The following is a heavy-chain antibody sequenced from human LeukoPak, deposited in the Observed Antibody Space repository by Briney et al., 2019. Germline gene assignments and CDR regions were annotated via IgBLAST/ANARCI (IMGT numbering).Heavy chain of an antibody. J-gene: IGHJ5*02. CDR3: AREVYYDSTGPDP. V-gene: IGHV4-39*07. D-gene: IGHD3-22*01. Sequence: PSETLSLTCSVSGVSLTTRTYFWAWIRQPPGKGLEWIGTTHYVESTYYNPSLKSRVTISVDTSKNQFSLKLSSVTAADTAVYYCAREVYYDSTGPDPWGQGTLVTVSS. CDR2: THYVEST. CDR1: GVSLTTRTYF.